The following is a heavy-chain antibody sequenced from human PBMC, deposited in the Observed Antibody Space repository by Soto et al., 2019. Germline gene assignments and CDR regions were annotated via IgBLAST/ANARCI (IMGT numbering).Heavy chain of an antibody. CDR2: ISGSGGST. V-gene: IGHV3-23*01. CDR3: ATDQLLWFGESSDAFDI. CDR1: GFTFSSYA. Sequence: EVQLLESGGGLVQPGGSLRLSCAASGFTFSSYAMSWVRQAPGKGLEWVSAISGSGGSTYYADSVKGRFTISRDNSKNTLYLQMNSLRAEDTAVYYCATDQLLWFGESSDAFDIWGQGTMVTVSS. D-gene: IGHD3-10*01. J-gene: IGHJ3*02.